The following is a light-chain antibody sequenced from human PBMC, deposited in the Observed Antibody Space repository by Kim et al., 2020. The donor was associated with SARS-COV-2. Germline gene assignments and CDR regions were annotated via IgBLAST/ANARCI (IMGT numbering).Light chain of an antibody. Sequence: EIVLTQSPGTLSLSPGESATLSCRASQSVSSDYLAWYQQKPGQAPRLLIYGTSTRATGIPDRFSGSGSGTDFTLTISRLEPEDFAVYYCQQYVNSRFTFGPGTKVDIK. J-gene: IGKJ3*01. CDR1: QSVSSDY. CDR3: QQYVNSRFT. V-gene: IGKV3-20*01. CDR2: GTS.